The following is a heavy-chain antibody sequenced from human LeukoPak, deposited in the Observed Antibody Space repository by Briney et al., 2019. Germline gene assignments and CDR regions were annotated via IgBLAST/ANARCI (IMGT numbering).Heavy chain of an antibody. D-gene: IGHD2-2*01. V-gene: IGHV4-39*01. CDR2: IYYSGST. CDR3: ARYCSSTSCLTYSTIRLAFDI. Sequence: KPSETLSLTCTVSGGSISSNTYYWAWIRQPPGKGLEWIGSIYYSGSTYYNPSLKRRVTISVDPSKNQFSLKLSSVTAADTAVYYCARYCSSTSCLTYSTIRLAFDIWGQGTMVTVSS. CDR1: GGSISSNTYY. J-gene: IGHJ3*02.